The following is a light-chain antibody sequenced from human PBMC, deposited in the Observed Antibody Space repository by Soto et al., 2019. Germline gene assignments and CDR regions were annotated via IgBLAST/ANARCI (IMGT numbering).Light chain of an antibody. Sequence: QSVLTQPPSVSGAPGQRVTISCTGSSSNIGAGYDVHWYQQLPGTAPKLLIYGNSNRPSGVPDRFSGSKSGTSASLAITGLQAEDEADYYCCSYAGNYTVFGGGTKLTVL. V-gene: IGLV1-40*01. CDR2: GNS. J-gene: IGLJ2*01. CDR3: CSYAGNYTV. CDR1: SSNIGAGYD.